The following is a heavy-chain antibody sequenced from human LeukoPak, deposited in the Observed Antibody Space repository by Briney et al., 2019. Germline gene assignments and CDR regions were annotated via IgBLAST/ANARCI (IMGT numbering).Heavy chain of an antibody. J-gene: IGHJ4*02. Sequence: PSETLSLTCTVSGGSISGGGYYWSWIRQPPGKGLEWIGYIYHSGSTYYNPSLKSRVTISVDTSKNQFSLKLSSVTAADTAVYYCARLSNGMTLSGWPDYWGQGTLVTVSS. CDR3: ARLSNGMTLSGWPDY. CDR2: IYHSGST. CDR1: GGSISGGGYY. D-gene: IGHD6-19*01. V-gene: IGHV4-30-2*01.